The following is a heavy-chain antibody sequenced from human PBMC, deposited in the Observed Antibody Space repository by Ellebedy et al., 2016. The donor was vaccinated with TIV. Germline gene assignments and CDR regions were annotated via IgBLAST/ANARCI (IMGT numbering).Heavy chain of an antibody. V-gene: IGHV3-7*01. D-gene: IGHD1-1*01. CDR3: ASSWTNWNGVYFYYYLDV. CDR1: GFTFSTYW. Sequence: PGGSLRLSCAASGFTFSTYWMHWVRQAPGKGLEWVANIKPDGSEKYYVDSVKGRFTVSRDNAKNSLYLQMNSLKAEDTALYFCASSWTNWNGVYFYYYLDVWGKGTTVTVSS. J-gene: IGHJ6*03. CDR2: IKPDGSEK.